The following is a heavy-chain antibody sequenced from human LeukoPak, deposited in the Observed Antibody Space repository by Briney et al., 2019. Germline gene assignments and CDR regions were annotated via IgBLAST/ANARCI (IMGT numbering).Heavy chain of an antibody. CDR3: ARKGEAVAGRNYYYYYYMDV. CDR1: GFTFSSYA. V-gene: IGHV3-30*04. D-gene: IGHD6-19*01. CDR2: ISYDGSNK. J-gene: IGHJ6*03. Sequence: GGSLRLSCAASGFTFSSYAMHWVRQAPGKGLEWVAVISYDGSNKYYADSVRGRFTISRDNAKNSLYLQMNSLRAEDTALYYCARKGEAVAGRNYYYYYYMDVWGKGTTVTVSS.